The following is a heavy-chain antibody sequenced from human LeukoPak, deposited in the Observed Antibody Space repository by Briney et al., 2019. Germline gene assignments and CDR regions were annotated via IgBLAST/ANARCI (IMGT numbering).Heavy chain of an antibody. CDR1: GFTVSSNY. D-gene: IGHD3-10*01. J-gene: IGHJ3*02. CDR2: IYSGGST. Sequence: GSLRLSCAASGFTVSSNYMSWVRQAPGKGLEWVSVIYSGGSTYYADSVKGRFTISRDNSKNTLYLQMNSLRAEDTAVYYCARELYELWAFDIWGQGTMVTVSS. V-gene: IGHV3-66*01. CDR3: ARELYELWAFDI.